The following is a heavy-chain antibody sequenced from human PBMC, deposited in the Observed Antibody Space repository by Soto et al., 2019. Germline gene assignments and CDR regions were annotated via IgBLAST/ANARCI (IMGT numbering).Heavy chain of an antibody. Sequence: QLQLQESGPGLVKHSETLSLTCTVSGGSISSSSYYWGWIRQPPGKGLEWIGSIYYSGSTYYNPSLKSRVTISVDTSKDQFSLKLSSVTAADTAVYYCASPGGVSPFDYWGQGTLVTVSS. CDR1: GGSISSSSYY. D-gene: IGHD3-3*01. CDR2: IYYSGST. J-gene: IGHJ4*02. V-gene: IGHV4-39*01. CDR3: ASPGGVSPFDY.